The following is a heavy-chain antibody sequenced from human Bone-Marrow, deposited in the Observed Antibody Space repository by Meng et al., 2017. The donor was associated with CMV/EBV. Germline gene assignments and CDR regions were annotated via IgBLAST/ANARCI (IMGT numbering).Heavy chain of an antibody. D-gene: IGHD2-2*01. CDR2: IIPILGIA. Sequence: SVKVSCKASGGTFSSYAISWVRQAPGQELEWMGGIIPILGIANYAQKFQGRVTITADKSTSTAYMELSSLRSEDTAVYYCASAEGYCSSTSCYSGDYYYGMDVWGQGTTVTVSS. V-gene: IGHV1-69*10. CDR3: ASAEGYCSSTSCYSGDYYYGMDV. CDR1: GGTFSSYA. J-gene: IGHJ6*02.